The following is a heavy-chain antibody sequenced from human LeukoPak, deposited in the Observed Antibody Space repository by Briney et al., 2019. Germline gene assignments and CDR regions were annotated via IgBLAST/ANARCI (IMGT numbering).Heavy chain of an antibody. CDR1: GGSISSYY. V-gene: IGHV4-59*01. CDR3: ARAVVGAISNYYYYMDV. J-gene: IGHJ6*03. CDR2: IYYSGST. D-gene: IGHD1-26*01. Sequence: SETLSLTCTVSGGSISSYYWSWIRQPPGKGLEWIGYIYYSGSTNYNPSLKSRVTISVDTSKNQFSLKLSSVTAADTAVYYCARAVVGAISNYYYYMDVWGKGTTVTVSS.